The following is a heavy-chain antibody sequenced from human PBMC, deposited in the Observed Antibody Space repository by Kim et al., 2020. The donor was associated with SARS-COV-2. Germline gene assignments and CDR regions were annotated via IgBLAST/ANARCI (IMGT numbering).Heavy chain of an antibody. J-gene: IGHJ4*02. V-gene: IGHV3-33*01. Sequence: YYADSVKGRFTISRDNSKNTLYLQMNSLRAEDTAVYYCARDGGSFDPIDYWGQGTLVTVSS. CDR3: ARDGGSFDPIDY. D-gene: IGHD1-26*01.